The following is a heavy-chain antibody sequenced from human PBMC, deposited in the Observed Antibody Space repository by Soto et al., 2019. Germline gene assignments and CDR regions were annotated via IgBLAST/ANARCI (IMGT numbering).Heavy chain of an antibody. CDR1: GFIFTNYA. V-gene: IGHV3-23*01. J-gene: IGHJ3*01. D-gene: IGHD5-12*01. Sequence: GSRRLSCAASGFIFTNYAMNWVRQAPGKGLEWVSVIGGRGNSAYYADSVQGRFTISRDNSKNTLSLQMSSLTADDTAIYYCVREGRGSFDFWGRGTMVTVSS. CDR2: IGGRGNSA. CDR3: VREGRGSFDF.